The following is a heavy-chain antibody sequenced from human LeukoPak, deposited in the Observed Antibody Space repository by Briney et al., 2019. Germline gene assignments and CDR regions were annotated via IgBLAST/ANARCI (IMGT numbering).Heavy chain of an antibody. CDR1: GGSFSGYY. CDR3: ARGLVVPAAHAFDI. Sequence: SETLSLTCAVYGGSFSGYYWSWIRQPQGKGLEWIGEINHSGSTNYNPSLKSRVTISVDTTKNQFSLKLSSVTAADTAVYYGARGLVVPAAHAFDIWGQGTMVTVSS. V-gene: IGHV4-34*01. J-gene: IGHJ3*02. D-gene: IGHD2-2*01. CDR2: INHSGST.